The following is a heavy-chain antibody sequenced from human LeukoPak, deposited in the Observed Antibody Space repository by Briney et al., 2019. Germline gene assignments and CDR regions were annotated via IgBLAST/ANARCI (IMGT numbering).Heavy chain of an antibody. CDR3: ARGLYGSGTYCVDY. CDR1: GFTFNTYN. J-gene: IGHJ4*02. CDR2: ITSSSSYI. D-gene: IGHD3-10*01. V-gene: IGHV3-21*01. Sequence: GGSLRLSCVASGFTFNTYNMNWVRQAPGKGLEWVSSITSSSSYIYYADSVKGRFTISRDNAKSSLYLQMNSLRAEDTAVYYCARGLYGSGTYCVDYWGQGTLVTVSS.